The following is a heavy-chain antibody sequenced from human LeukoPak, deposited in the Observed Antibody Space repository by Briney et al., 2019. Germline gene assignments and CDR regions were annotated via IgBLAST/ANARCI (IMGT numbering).Heavy chain of an antibody. J-gene: IGHJ6*02. CDR1: GFTFSSYG. Sequence: PGGSLRLSCAASGFTFSSYGMHWVRQAPGKGLEWVAVISYDGTNKYYADSVKGRFTISRDNSKNTVYVQMNSLRPEDTAVYYCAKDLALVVVTDNGMDVWGQGTTVTVSS. CDR2: ISYDGTNK. V-gene: IGHV3-30*18. D-gene: IGHD2-21*02. CDR3: AKDLALVVVTDNGMDV.